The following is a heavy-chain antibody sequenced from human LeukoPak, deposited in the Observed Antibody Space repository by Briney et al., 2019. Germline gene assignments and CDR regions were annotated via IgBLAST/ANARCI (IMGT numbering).Heavy chain of an antibody. CDR2: ISSSSSYI. J-gene: IGHJ4*02. CDR1: GFTFSSYG. D-gene: IGHD6-6*01. CDR3: ARGESIAAPPATDDY. Sequence: PGGSLRLSCAASGFTFSSYGMNWVRQAPGKGLEWVSSISSSSSYIYYADSVKGRFTISRDNAKNSLYLQMNSLRAEDTAVYYCARGESIAAPPATDDYWGQGTLVTVSS. V-gene: IGHV3-21*01.